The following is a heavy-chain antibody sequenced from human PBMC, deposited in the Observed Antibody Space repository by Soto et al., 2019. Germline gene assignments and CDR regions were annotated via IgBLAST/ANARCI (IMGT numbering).Heavy chain of an antibody. CDR2: ISYDGSNK. V-gene: IGHV3-30-3*01. CDR3: AREEAARPAYYYYYYGMDV. Sequence: PGGSLRLSCAAAGFTFSSYAIHWVRQAPGKGLEWVAVISYDGSNKYYADSVKGRFTISRDNSKNTLYLQMNGLRAEDTAVYYCAREEAARPAYYYYYYGMDVWGQGTTVTVSS. J-gene: IGHJ6*02. D-gene: IGHD6-6*01. CDR1: GFTFSSYA.